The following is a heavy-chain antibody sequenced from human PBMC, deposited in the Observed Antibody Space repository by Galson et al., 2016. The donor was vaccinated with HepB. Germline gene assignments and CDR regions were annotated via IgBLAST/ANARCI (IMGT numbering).Heavy chain of an antibody. J-gene: IGHJ4*02. Sequence: SVKVSCKASGYIFINYAISWVRQAPGQGLEWMGWINPYNGNTIYAQRLQGRLTMTRDTSTNTAYMDLRSLTSDDTAVFYCARIPKPYYYDHSGPADYWGQGTLVTVSS. CDR1: GYIFINYA. V-gene: IGHV1-18*01. D-gene: IGHD3-22*01. CDR2: INPYNGNT. CDR3: ARIPKPYYYDHSGPADY.